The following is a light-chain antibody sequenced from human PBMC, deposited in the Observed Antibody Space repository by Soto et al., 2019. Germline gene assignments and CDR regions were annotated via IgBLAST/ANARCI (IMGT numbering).Light chain of an antibody. CDR2: SNN. CDR3: AAWDDSLNGHVV. CDR1: SSNIGSNT. V-gene: IGLV1-44*01. Sequence: QSVLTQPPSASGTPGLRVTISCSGSSSNIGSNTVNWYQQLPGTAPTLLIYSNNQRPSGVPDRFSGSKSGTSASLAISGLQSEDEADYYCAAWDDSLNGHVVFGGGTKLTVL. J-gene: IGLJ2*01.